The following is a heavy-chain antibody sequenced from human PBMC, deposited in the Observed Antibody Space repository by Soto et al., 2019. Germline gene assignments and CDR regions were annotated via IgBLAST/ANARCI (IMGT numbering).Heavy chain of an antibody. CDR1: GYTFTSYA. J-gene: IGHJ4*02. CDR3: AISSGWYYVSY. V-gene: IGHV1-3*01. CDR2: INAGNGNT. Sequence: GASVKVSCKASGYTFTSYAMHWVRQAPGQRLEWMGWINAGNGNTKYSQKFQGRVTITRDTSASTAYMGLSSLRSEDTAVYYCAISSGWYYVSYWGQGTLVTVSS. D-gene: IGHD6-19*01.